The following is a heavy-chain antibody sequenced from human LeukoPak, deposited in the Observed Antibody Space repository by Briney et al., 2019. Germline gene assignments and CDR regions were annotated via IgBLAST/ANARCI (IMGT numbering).Heavy chain of an antibody. D-gene: IGHD1-1*01. J-gene: IGHJ4*02. Sequence: KPSETLSLSCTVSGASVSIGSFYWGWIRQPPGKGLEWIGNIHSSGSTSYNASLKSRVTISVDTSKNQFSLRLDSVTAADTAVYYCARRGGNTWSVAYWGQGTLVNVSS. CDR1: GASVSIGSFY. CDR3: ARRGGNTWSVAY. CDR2: IHSSGST. V-gene: IGHV4-39*01.